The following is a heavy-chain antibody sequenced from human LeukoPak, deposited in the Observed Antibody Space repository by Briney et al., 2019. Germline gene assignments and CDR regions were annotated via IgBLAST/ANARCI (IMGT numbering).Heavy chain of an antibody. CDR1: GGSFSGYY. D-gene: IGHD3-9*01. Sequence: SETLSLTCAVYGGSFSGYYWSWIRQPPGKALEWIGEINHSGSTNYNPSLKSRVTISVDTSKNQFSLKLSSVTAADTAVYYCARVNPGLRYFGYWGQGTLVTVSS. J-gene: IGHJ4*02. CDR3: ARVNPGLRYFGY. V-gene: IGHV4-34*01. CDR2: INHSGST.